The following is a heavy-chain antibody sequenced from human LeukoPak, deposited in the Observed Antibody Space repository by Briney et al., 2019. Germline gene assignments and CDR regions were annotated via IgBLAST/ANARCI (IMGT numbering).Heavy chain of an antibody. Sequence: SETLSLTCTVSGGSISSSSHYWGWIRQPPGKGLEWIGSISNSGSTYYNPSLKSRVIISVDTSNNQFSLKLSSVTAADTAVYYCATTTIRLGYWGQGTLVTVSS. CDR1: GGSISSSSHY. CDR2: ISNSGST. D-gene: IGHD1-26*01. V-gene: IGHV4-39*07. J-gene: IGHJ4*02. CDR3: ATTTIRLGY.